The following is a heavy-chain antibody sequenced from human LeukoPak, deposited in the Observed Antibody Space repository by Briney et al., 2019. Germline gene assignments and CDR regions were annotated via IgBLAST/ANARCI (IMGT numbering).Heavy chain of an antibody. J-gene: IGHJ4*02. CDR1: GGSISGGSYY. D-gene: IGHD3-22*01. Sequence: SETLSLTCSVSGGSISGGSYYGGWIRQPPGKGLEYIVSFSYSGSTHYNPSLKSRVTMSGDTSKNQFSLKLSSVTAADTAVYYCASLSKFYYESRGFFDYWGQGTLVTVSS. V-gene: IGHV4-39*01. CDR2: FSYSGST. CDR3: ASLSKFYYESRGFFDY.